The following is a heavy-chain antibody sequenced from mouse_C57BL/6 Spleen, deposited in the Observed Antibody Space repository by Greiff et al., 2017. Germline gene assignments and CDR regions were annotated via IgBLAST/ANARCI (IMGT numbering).Heavy chain of an antibody. D-gene: IGHD2-4*01. CDR1: GYTFTSYW. CDR3: ARLGYDYGVSW. Sequence: QVQLQQSGAELVKPGASVTLSCKASGYTFTSYWMHWVKQKPGQGLEWIGYINPSSGYTKYNQKFKDKATLTADKSSSTAYMQLSSLTYEDSAVYYCARLGYDYGVSWWGQGTTLTVSS. CDR2: INPSSGYT. V-gene: IGHV1-7*01. J-gene: IGHJ2*01.